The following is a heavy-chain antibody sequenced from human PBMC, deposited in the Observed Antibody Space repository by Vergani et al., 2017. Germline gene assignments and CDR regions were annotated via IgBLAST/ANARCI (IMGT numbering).Heavy chain of an antibody. J-gene: IGHJ6*02. V-gene: IGHV3-48*04. D-gene: IGHD6-13*01. CDR2: ISSISSTI. CDR3: ARIIAAADTLSGMDV. Sequence: EVQLVESGGGLVQPGGSLRLSCAASGFTFSSYSMNWVRQAPGKGLEWVSYISSISSTIYYADSGKGRFTISRDNTNNSLYLQMNSLRAKDTAVYYCARIIAAADTLSGMDVWGQGTTVTVSS. CDR1: GFTFSSYS.